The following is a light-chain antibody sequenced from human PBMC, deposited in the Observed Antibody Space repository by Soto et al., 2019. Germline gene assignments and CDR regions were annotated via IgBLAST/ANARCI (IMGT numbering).Light chain of an antibody. Sequence: EIGLTQSPATLSLSQGERATLSCRASQSLSTYLAWYQQKPGQAPRLLIHTISTRATGVPDSFSSSGSGTEFTLTISRRVADDFAVFYCRQQNGWSPPRTFGGGTKVDIK. CDR2: TIS. J-gene: IGKJ4*02. CDR1: QSLSTY. V-gene: IGKV3-11*01. CDR3: RQQNGWSPPRT.